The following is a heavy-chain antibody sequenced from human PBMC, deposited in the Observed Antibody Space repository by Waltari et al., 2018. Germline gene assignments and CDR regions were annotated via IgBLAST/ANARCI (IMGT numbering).Heavy chain of an antibody. D-gene: IGHD2-2*01. Sequence: QVQLQESGQGLVKPSGTPSLTCAVSGDSVSGTYWWSWVRQYPEKGLEWIGQVHHSGKTHYNPSIQSRVTISVDSPKNQFSLTLKSVTAADTAVYYCAGDRAIGLFFDYWGRGTLVTVSS. CDR3: AGDRAIGLFFDY. V-gene: IGHV4-4*02. CDR2: VHHSGKT. CDR1: GDSVSGTYW. J-gene: IGHJ4*02.